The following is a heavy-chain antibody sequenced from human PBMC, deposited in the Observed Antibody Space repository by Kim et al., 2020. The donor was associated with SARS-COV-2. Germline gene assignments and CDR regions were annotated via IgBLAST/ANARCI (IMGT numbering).Heavy chain of an antibody. J-gene: IGHJ6*02. Sequence: GGSLRLSCAASGFTVSSNYMSWVRQAPGKGLEWVSVIYSGASTYYADSVKGRFTISRDNSKNTLYLQMNSLRAEDTAVYYCARELVYYGMDVWGQGTTVTVSS. CDR2: IYSGAST. V-gene: IGHV3-53*01. CDR3: ARELVYYGMDV. CDR1: GFTVSSNY.